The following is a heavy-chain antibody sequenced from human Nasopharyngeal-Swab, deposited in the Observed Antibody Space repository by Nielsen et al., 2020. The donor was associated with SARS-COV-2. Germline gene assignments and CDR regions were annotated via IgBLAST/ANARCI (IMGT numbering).Heavy chain of an antibody. CDR1: GFTFSSYA. Sequence: GESLKISCAASGFTFSSYAMNWVRQAPGKGLEWVSAISRTSSTYYADSVKGRFTVSRDNSKNTLYLQMNSLRAEDTAVYYCARDPYGDDWYFDLWGRGTLVTVSS. CDR2: ISRTSST. J-gene: IGHJ2*01. CDR3: ARDPYGDDWYFDL. D-gene: IGHD4-17*01. V-gene: IGHV3-23*01.